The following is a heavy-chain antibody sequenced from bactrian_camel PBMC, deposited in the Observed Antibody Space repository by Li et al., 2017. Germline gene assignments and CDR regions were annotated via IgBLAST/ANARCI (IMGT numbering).Heavy chain of an antibody. CDR1: GYDVSTYC. CDR3: AFAVVGGGLWYDSYEYHY. Sequence: QVQLVESGGGSVQAGGSLRLSCVVAGYDVSTYCMGWLRQAPGKEREEVARIRGGGGITYYADSVKGRFTVSQDNGKNTLSLQMTALKPEDTGIYYCAFAVVGGGLWYDSYEYHYWGQGTQVTVS. J-gene: IGHJ4*01. V-gene: IGHV3S1*01. CDR2: IRGGGGIT. D-gene: IGHD5*01.